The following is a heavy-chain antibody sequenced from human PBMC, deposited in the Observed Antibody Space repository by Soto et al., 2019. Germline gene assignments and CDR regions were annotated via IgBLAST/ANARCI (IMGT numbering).Heavy chain of an antibody. CDR1: GFTFTSYA. CDR2: INAGNGNT. D-gene: IGHD6-13*01. Sequence: ASVKVSCKASGFTFTSYAMHWVRQAPGQRLEWMGWINAGNGNTKYSQKFQGRVTITRDTSASTAYMELSSLRSEDTAVYYCARRRIADGEIYFDYWGQGTLVTVSS. J-gene: IGHJ4*02. CDR3: ARRRIADGEIYFDY. V-gene: IGHV1-3*01.